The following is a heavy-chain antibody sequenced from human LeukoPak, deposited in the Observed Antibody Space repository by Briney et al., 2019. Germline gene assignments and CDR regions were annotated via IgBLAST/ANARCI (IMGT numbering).Heavy chain of an antibody. Sequence: PGGSLRLSCVGSGFTFSDAWMSWVRQAPGKGLEWVGRIKSKSDGGTIDYAAPVKGRFTISRDDSRNTLYLQMNSLKTEDTAVYYCTGPGEYSSSSVIDYWGQGTLVTVSS. CDR1: GFTFSDAW. J-gene: IGHJ4*02. CDR2: IKSKSDGGTI. D-gene: IGHD6-6*01. CDR3: TGPGEYSSSSVIDY. V-gene: IGHV3-15*01.